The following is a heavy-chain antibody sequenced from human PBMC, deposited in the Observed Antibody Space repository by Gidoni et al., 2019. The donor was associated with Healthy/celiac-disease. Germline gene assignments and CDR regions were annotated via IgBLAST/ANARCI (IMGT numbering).Heavy chain of an antibody. J-gene: IGHJ4*02. CDR1: GGPFSCSISY. CDR2: IYYSGSA. D-gene: IGHD3-9*01. V-gene: IGHV4-39*01. Sequence: HLHLQDSAPGLVQPSETLSLPCPVSGGPFSCSISYWRCFRLPPGKGLEWIGSIYYSGSAYYNPSLKSRVTISVDTSKNQFSLRLSSVTAADTAVYYCARGLRYFDWLLAYFDYWGQGTLVTVSS. CDR3: ARGLRYFDWLLAYFDY.